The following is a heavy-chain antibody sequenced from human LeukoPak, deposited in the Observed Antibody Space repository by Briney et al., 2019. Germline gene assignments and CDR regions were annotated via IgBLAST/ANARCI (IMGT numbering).Heavy chain of an antibody. V-gene: IGHV1-46*01. CDR2: INPSGGST. CDR3: AHSEGSGSYSDY. Sequence: GASVKVSCKASGYTFTGYYMHWVRQAPGQGLEWMGIINPSGGSTSYAQKFQGRVTMTRDMSTSTVYMELSSLRSEDTAVYYCAHSEGSGSYSDYWGQGTLVTVSS. CDR1: GYTFTGYY. J-gene: IGHJ4*02. D-gene: IGHD1-26*01.